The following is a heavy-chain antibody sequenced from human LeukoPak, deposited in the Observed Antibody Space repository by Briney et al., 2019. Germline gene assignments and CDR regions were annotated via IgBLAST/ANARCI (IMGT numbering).Heavy chain of an antibody. CDR3: AKGGSSYAFDI. Sequence: PGGSLRLSCEASGFTFDDYAMHWVRQAPGKGLEWVSGISWNSGSIGYADSVKGRFTISRDNAKNSLYLQMNSLRAEDTALYYCAKGGSSYAFDIWGQGTMVTVSS. J-gene: IGHJ3*02. V-gene: IGHV3-9*01. CDR1: GFTFDDYA. D-gene: IGHD6-6*01. CDR2: ISWNSGSI.